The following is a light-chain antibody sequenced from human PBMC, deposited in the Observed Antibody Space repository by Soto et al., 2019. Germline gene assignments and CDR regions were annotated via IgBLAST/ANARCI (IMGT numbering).Light chain of an antibody. J-gene: IGKJ1*01. CDR3: QHYGRSGT. V-gene: IGKV3-20*01. Sequence: EIVLTQSPGTLSLSPGERATLSCRASQSVSNNYLACYQQKPGQAPRLLIYGASNRATGIPHRFSGSGSGTDLTLTISRLETADFDVYYCQHYGRSGTFGQGTKVDIK. CDR2: GAS. CDR1: QSVSNNY.